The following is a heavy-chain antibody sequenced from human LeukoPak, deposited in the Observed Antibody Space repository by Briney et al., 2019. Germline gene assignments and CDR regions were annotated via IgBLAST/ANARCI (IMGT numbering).Heavy chain of an antibody. D-gene: IGHD3-9*01. CDR2: ISGHTGDT. Sequence: GGSLRLSCAASGFTFSSYAMSWVRQVPGKGLEWVSSISGHTGDTYYADSVKGRFTISRDNAKNSLYLQMNSLRAEDTAVYYCARVGQYYDILTGYSPFDYWGQGTLVTVSS. V-gene: IGHV3-23*01. CDR3: ARVGQYYDILTGYSPFDY. J-gene: IGHJ4*02. CDR1: GFTFSSYA.